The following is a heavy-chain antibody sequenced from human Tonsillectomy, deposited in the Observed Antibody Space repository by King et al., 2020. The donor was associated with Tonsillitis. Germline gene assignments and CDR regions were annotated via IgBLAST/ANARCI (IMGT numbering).Heavy chain of an antibody. J-gene: IGHJ1*01. CDR3: ARESNSGWGNYVQYFQH. D-gene: IGHD6-19*01. Sequence: VQLVESGGGVVQPGGSLRLSCAASGFTFSTYGMHWVRQAPGKGLEWVAAISFDGINKYYADSVKGRFTISRDNSKNTLYMQMNSLRGEDTAIYYSARESNSGWGNYVQYFQHWGQGTLVIVSS. CDR1: GFTFSTYG. CDR2: ISFDGINK. V-gene: IGHV3-30*03.